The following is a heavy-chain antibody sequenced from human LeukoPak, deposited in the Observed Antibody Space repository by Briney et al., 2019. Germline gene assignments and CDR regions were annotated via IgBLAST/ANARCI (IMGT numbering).Heavy chain of an antibody. D-gene: IGHD5-18*01. CDR3: ARGYTGYSYGYYYYYYMDV. J-gene: IGHJ6*03. CDR2: MNPNSGNT. Sequence: ASVKVSCKASGYTFTSYDINWVRQATGQGLEWMGWMNPNSGNTGYAQKFQGRVTMTRNTSMSTAYMELSSLRSEDTAVYYCARGYTGYSYGYYYYYYMDVWGKGTTVTISS. V-gene: IGHV1-8*01. CDR1: GYTFTSYD.